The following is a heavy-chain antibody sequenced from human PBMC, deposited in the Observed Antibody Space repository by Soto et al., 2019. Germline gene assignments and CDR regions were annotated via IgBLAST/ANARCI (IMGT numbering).Heavy chain of an antibody. CDR3: AHSFGGYDYFDY. D-gene: IGHD5-12*01. V-gene: IGHV2-5*02. J-gene: IGHJ4*02. Sequence: QITLKESGPTLVKPTQTLTLTCTFSGFSLSTSGVGVGWIRQPPGKALEWLALIYWDDDKRYSPSLKSRPTITKDTSKTQVLLTMTNMDPLDTATYYCAHSFGGYDYFDYWGQGTLVTVSS. CDR2: IYWDDDK. CDR1: GFSLSTSGVG.